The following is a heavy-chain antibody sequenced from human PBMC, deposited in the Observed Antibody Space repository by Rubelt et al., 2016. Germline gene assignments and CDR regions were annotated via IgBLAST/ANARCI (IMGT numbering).Heavy chain of an antibody. V-gene: IGHV3-7*01. Sequence: EVQLVESGGGLVKPGESLRLPCAAPRFSFSNAWMHWVRQAPGKGLEWVANIKGDGSEKYYVDSVKGRFTISRDNAKNSLYLQMNSLRAEDTAVYYCSSGSSFDYWGQGTLVTVSS. J-gene: IGHJ4*02. CDR1: RFSFSNAW. CDR3: SSGSSFDY. D-gene: IGHD6-6*01. CDR2: IKGDGSEK.